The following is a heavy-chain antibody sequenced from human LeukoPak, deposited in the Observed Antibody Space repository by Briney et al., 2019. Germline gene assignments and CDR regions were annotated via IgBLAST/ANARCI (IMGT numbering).Heavy chain of an antibody. J-gene: IGHJ4*02. Sequence: SETLSLTCTVSGGSISNYYWSWIRQPPGKGLEWIGYIYYSGSTNYNPSLKSRVIISVDTSKNQFSLELSSVAAADTAVYYCATTYANSGYNYWGQGTLVTVSS. D-gene: IGHD3-22*01. CDR3: ATTYANSGYNY. V-gene: IGHV4-59*01. CDR1: GGSISNYY. CDR2: IYYSGST.